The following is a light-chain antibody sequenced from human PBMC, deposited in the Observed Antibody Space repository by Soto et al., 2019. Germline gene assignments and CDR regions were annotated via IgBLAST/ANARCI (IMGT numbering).Light chain of an antibody. Sequence: AIQMTESPSSLSASVGDRVTITCRARQGIRNDLGWNQQKPGKAPKLLIYAASSLQSGVPSRFSGSGSGTDFNLTISSRQPEDFATYYCLRDYNFPLTFGQGTKVEIK. J-gene: IGKJ1*01. V-gene: IGKV1-6*01. CDR2: AAS. CDR3: LRDYNFPLT. CDR1: QGIRND.